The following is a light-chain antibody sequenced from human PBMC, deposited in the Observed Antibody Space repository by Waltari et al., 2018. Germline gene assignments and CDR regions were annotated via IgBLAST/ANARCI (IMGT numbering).Light chain of an antibody. Sequence: AIQMTQSPSSLSASVGDRVTITCRASQGIRDELGWFQQKPGKAPKLLICAASILESGVPLRFSGSGSGTDFTITITSLQPEDFATYYCFQDYNYPRTFGQGTKVE. CDR2: AAS. V-gene: IGKV1-6*01. CDR1: QGIRDE. J-gene: IGKJ1*01. CDR3: FQDYNYPRT.